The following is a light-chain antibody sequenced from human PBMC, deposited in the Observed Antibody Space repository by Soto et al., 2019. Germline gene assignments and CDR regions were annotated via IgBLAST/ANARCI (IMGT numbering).Light chain of an antibody. J-gene: IGLJ3*02. CDR2: DVS. CDR1: NSDIGGYDS. V-gene: IGLV2-14*03. CDR3: SSYSTSNTLVL. Sequence: QSALTQPASVSGSPGQTIIISCTGSNSDIGGYDSVSWYQQHPGRAPKLILFDVSHRPLKVPVRFSGSKSGNTASLTISGLQTEDEADYYCSSYSTSNTLVLFGGGTKLTVL.